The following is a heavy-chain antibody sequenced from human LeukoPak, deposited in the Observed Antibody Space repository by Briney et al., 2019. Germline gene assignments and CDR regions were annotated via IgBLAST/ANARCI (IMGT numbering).Heavy chain of an antibody. D-gene: IGHD6-13*01. CDR2: INPNSGGT. Sequence: ASVKVSCKASGYTFTGYYMHWVRQAPGQGLEWMGWINPNSGGTNYAQKFQGRVTMTRDTSISTAYMELSRLRSDDTAVYYCARDPRLGSWYADDAFDIWGQGTMVTVSS. CDR1: GYTFTGYY. J-gene: IGHJ3*02. CDR3: ARDPRLGSWYADDAFDI. V-gene: IGHV1-2*02.